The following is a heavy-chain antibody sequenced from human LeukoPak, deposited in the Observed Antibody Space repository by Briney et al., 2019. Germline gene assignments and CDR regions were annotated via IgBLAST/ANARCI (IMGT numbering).Heavy chain of an antibody. J-gene: IGHJ4*02. CDR3: AADSNSYGGSNYFDY. Sequence: SVKVSCKASGGTFSSYTISWVRQAPGQGLEWMGRIIPILGIANYAQKFQGRVTITADKSTSTAYMELSSLRSEDTAVYYCAADSNSYGGSNYFDYWGQGTLVTVSS. V-gene: IGHV1-69*02. D-gene: IGHD5-18*01. CDR2: IIPILGIA. CDR1: GGTFSSYT.